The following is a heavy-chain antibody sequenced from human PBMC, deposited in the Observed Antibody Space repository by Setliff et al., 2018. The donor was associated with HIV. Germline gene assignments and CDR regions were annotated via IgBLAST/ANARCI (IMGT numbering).Heavy chain of an antibody. V-gene: IGHV4-34*01. Sequence: PSETLSLTCAVYGGSFSGFYWTFIRQSPGKGLEWIGEVTHSGSTTYDPSLKSRITISIDTSKNQFSLSLRSVTAADTAVYYCARGSWKDGAQGYFFDHWGQGTLVTVSS. J-gene: IGHJ4*02. CDR2: VTHSGST. CDR3: ARGSWKDGAQGYFFDH. CDR1: GGSFSGFY. D-gene: IGHD1-1*01.